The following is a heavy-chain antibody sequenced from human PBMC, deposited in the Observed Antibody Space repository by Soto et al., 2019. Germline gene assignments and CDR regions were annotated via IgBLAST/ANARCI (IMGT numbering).Heavy chain of an antibody. CDR3: ARAKEGDYRSYFDY. J-gene: IGHJ4*02. D-gene: IGHD4-17*01. CDR1: GFTFSSYD. V-gene: IGHV3-13*01. CDR2: IGTAGDT. Sequence: GGSLRLSCAASGFTFSSYDMHWVRQATGKGLEWVSAIGTAGDTYYPGSVKGRFTISRENAKNSLYLQMNSLRAGDTAVYYCARAKEGDYRSYFDYWGQGTLVTVSS.